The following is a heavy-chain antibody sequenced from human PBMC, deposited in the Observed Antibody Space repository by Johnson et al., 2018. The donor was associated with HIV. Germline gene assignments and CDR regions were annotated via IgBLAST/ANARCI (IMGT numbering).Heavy chain of an antibody. CDR3: ARGSRYTHDNDDVYLLHAFDI. J-gene: IGHJ3*02. Sequence: VQLVESGGGLIQPGGSLRLSCAASGFTVSSNHMRWVRQAPGKGLEWVSGINWNGGSTGYADSVTGRFTISRDSSKNTLYLQVNSLRAEDTAVYYCARGSRYTHDNDDVYLLHAFDIWGQGTMVTVSS. D-gene: IGHD3-16*01. CDR2: INWNGGST. V-gene: IGHV3-66*03. CDR1: GFTVSSNH.